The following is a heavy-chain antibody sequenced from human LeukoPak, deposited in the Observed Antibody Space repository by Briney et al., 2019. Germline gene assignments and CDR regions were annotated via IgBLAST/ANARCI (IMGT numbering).Heavy chain of an antibody. CDR1: GFTFSSYW. D-gene: IGHD3-22*01. Sequence: GGSLRLSCAASGFTFSSYWMHWVRQAPGKGLVWVSRINSDGSSTVYADSVKGRFTISRENAKKTVYVQMNSRRAEDRAVYYCARDLDSYDSSGYIAYWGQGTLVTVSS. CDR2: INSDGSST. CDR3: ARDLDSYDSSGYIAY. V-gene: IGHV3-74*01. J-gene: IGHJ4*02.